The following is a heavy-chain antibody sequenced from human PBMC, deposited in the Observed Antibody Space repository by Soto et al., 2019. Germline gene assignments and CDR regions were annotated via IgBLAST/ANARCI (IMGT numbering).Heavy chain of an antibody. CDR3: TSTWGRVATNAEATRTYDY. CDR2: VRSKPNNYAT. J-gene: IGHJ4*02. D-gene: IGHD5-12*01. CDR1: GFTFNGSA. Sequence: GGSLRLSCAASGFTFNGSAMHWVRQASGKGLEWVGRVRSKPNNYATSYAASVKGRFTISRDDSKNTAYLQMNSLKTEDTALYYCTSTWGRVATNAEATRTYDYWGQGTLVTVSS. V-gene: IGHV3-73*01.